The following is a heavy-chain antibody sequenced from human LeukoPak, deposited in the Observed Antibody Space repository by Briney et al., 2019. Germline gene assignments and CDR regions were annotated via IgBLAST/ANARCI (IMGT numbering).Heavy chain of an antibody. CDR3: ARGDYGDYFIGAFDI. CDR2: IYHSGST. Sequence: PSQTLSLTCAVSGGSISSGGYSWSWIRQPPGKGLEWIGYIYHSGSTYYNPSLKSRVTISVDRSKNQFSLKLSSVTAADTAVHYCARGDYGDYFIGAFDIWGQGTMVTVSS. D-gene: IGHD4-17*01. CDR1: GGSISSGGYS. V-gene: IGHV4-30-2*01. J-gene: IGHJ3*02.